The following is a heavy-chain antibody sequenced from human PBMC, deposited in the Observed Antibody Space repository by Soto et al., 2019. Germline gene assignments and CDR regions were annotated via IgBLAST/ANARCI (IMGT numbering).Heavy chain of an antibody. D-gene: IGHD6-13*01. V-gene: IGHV4-39*01. CDR2: IFYSGNT. CDR3: ARLTSWQQQLVDT. Sequence: QLQLQESGPGLVKPSETLSLTCTVSGCSINSNNYCWGWIRQPPGKGLESIGTIFYSGNTYYNPSLKSRVTISIDTSKNQFALRLTSVTAADTAVYYCARLTSWQQQLVDTWGQGTLVTVSS. CDR1: GCSINSNNYC. J-gene: IGHJ5*02.